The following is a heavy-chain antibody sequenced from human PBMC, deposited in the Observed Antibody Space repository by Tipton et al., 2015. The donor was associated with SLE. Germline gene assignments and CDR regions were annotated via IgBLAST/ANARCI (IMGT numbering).Heavy chain of an antibody. J-gene: IGHJ4*02. V-gene: IGHV3-23*01. CDR1: GFTFSSYA. CDR3: AKEWRFLEWLNRGLFDY. CDR2: ISGSGGST. D-gene: IGHD3-3*01. Sequence: GSLRLSCAASGFTFSSYAMSWVRQAPGKGLEWVSAISGSGGSTYYADSVKGRFTISRDNSKNTLYLQMNSLRAEDTAVYYCAKEWRFLEWLNRGLFDYWGQGTLVTVSS.